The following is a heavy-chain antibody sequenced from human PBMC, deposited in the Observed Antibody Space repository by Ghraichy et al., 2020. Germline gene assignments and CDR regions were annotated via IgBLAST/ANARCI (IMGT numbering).Heavy chain of an antibody. CDR1: GYTFTGYY. CDR2: INPNSGGT. Sequence: ASVKVSCKASGYTFTGYYMHWVRQAPGQGLEWMGWINPNSGGTNYAQKFQGRVTMTRDTSISTAYMELSRLRSDDTAVYYCARPINSGYYYFDYWGQGTLVTVSS. J-gene: IGHJ4*02. D-gene: IGHD3-22*01. V-gene: IGHV1-2*02. CDR3: ARPINSGYYYFDY.